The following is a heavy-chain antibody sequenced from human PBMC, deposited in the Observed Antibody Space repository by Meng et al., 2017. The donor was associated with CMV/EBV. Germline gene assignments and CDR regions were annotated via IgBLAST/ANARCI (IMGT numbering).Heavy chain of an antibody. Sequence: GESLKISCAASGFTFSDYYMSWIRQAPGKGLEWVSYISSSGSTIYYADSVKGRFTISRDNAKNSLYLQMNSLRAADTAVYYCARTPHDFWSGYYFDYWGQGTLVTVSS. D-gene: IGHD3-3*01. CDR2: ISSSGSTI. CDR3: ARTPHDFWSGYYFDY. V-gene: IGHV3-11*01. CDR1: GFTFSDYY. J-gene: IGHJ4*02.